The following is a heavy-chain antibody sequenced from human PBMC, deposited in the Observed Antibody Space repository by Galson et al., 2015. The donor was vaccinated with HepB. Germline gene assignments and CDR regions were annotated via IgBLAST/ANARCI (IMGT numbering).Heavy chain of an antibody. D-gene: IGHD3-22*01. CDR3: AKGQNYYDSSGREYYFDY. Sequence: SLRLSCAASGFTFDDYTMHWVRQAPGKGLEWVSLISWDGGSTYYADSVKGRFTISRDNSKNSLYLQMNSLRTEDTALYYCAKGQNYYDSSGREYYFDYWGQGTLVTVPS. J-gene: IGHJ4*02. V-gene: IGHV3-43*01. CDR1: GFTFDDYT. CDR2: ISWDGGST.